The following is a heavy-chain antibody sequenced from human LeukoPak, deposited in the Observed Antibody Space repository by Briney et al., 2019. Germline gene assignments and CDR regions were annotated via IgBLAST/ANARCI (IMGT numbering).Heavy chain of an antibody. CDR2: IYPGDSDT. V-gene: IGHV5-51*01. Sequence: GESLKISCKGSGYTFTSYWIAWVRQMPGKGLEWMGIIYPGDSDTRYSPSFQGQVTISADRSISAAYLQWSSLKASDNAIYYCARHRAAAEGGALDYWGQGTLVTVSS. D-gene: IGHD6-13*01. J-gene: IGHJ4*02. CDR1: GYTFTSYW. CDR3: ARHRAAAEGGALDY.